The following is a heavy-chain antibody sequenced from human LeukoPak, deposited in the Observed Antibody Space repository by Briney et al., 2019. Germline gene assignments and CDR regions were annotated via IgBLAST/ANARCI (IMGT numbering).Heavy chain of an antibody. J-gene: IGHJ4*02. D-gene: IGHD3-22*01. CDR3: ARRAAGYYDSSAYYNY. CDR2: ISDSGGST. V-gene: IGHV3-23*01. CDR1: GFTFSSYA. Sequence: GGSLRLSCAASGFTFSSYAMHWVRQAPGKGLEWVSAISDSGGSTYYADSVKGRFTVSRDNSKNTLYLKMNSPRAEDTAVYYCARRAAGYYDSSAYYNYWGQGTLVTVSS.